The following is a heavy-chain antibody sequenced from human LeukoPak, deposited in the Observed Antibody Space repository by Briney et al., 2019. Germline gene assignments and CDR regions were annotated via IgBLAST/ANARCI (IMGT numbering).Heavy chain of an antibody. CDR2: MNSDGSNT. Sequence: PGGSLRLSCAASGFPFSIYWIHWVRQGPGKGLVWISAMNSDGSNTRYADSVKGRFTISRDNSKNTLFLQMNSLRAEDTAVYYCAKGDRSSGWSLWGQGTLVTVSP. J-gene: IGHJ4*02. CDR3: AKGDRSSGWSL. CDR1: GFPFSIYW. D-gene: IGHD6-19*01. V-gene: IGHV3-74*01.